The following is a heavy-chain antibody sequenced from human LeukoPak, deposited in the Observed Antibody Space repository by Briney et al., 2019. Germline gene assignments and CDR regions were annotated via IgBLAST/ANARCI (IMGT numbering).Heavy chain of an antibody. J-gene: IGHJ4*02. D-gene: IGHD3-9*01. Sequence: PGGSLRLSCAASGFTFSSYEMNWVRQAPGKGLEWVSYISSSGSIIYYADSVKGRFTISRDNAKNSLYLQMNSLRAEDTAVYYCARRSYYDISTGYYTHGGFDYWGQGTLVTVSS. V-gene: IGHV3-48*03. CDR3: ARRSYYDISTGYYTHGGFDY. CDR2: ISSSGSII. CDR1: GFTFSSYE.